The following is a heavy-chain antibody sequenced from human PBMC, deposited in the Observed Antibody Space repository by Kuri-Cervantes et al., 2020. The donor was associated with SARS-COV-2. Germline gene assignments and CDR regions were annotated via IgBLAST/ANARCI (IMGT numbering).Heavy chain of an antibody. D-gene: IGHD4-17*01. CDR3: AKDGDYASRGYYFDY. V-gene: IGHV3-23*01. CDR2: ISGSGGST. CDR1: GFTFSSYW. Sequence: GESLKISCAASGFTFSSYWMHWVRQAPGKGLEWVSAISGSGGSTYYADSVKCRFTISRDNSKNTLYLQMNSLRAEDTAVYYCAKDGDYASRGYYFDYWGQGTLVTVSS. J-gene: IGHJ4*02.